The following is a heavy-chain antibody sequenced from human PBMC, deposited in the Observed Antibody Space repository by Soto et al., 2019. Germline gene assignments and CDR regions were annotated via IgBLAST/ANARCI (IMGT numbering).Heavy chain of an antibody. V-gene: IGHV1-69*04. D-gene: IGHD6-13*01. CDR2: IFPLLGMV. CDR1: GGDLTNSG. J-gene: IGHJ4*02. CDR3: AKEDAAGFKS. Sequence: QVHLVQSGAEMKKPGSSVKVSCKVSGGDLTNSGISWVRQAPGQGLEWMGGIFPLLGMVDYSQKFQGRVTITADESTNTAYMDLGSLRSDDTAVYYCAKEDAAGFKSWGQGTLVIVSS.